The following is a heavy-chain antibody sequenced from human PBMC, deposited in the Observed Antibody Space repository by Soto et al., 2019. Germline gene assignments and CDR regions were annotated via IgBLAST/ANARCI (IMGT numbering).Heavy chain of an antibody. CDR1: GFTFSSYA. CDR3: AGWTGSGPPA. D-gene: IGHD6-19*01. CDR2: ISYDGSNK. V-gene: IGHV3-30-3*01. Sequence: QVQLVESGGGVVQPGRSLRLSCAASGFTFSSYAMHWVRQAPGKGLEWVAVISYDGSNKYYADSVKGRFTISRDNSKNTLYLQMNSLRAEDTAVYYCAGWTGSGPPAWGQGTLVTVSS. J-gene: IGHJ5*02.